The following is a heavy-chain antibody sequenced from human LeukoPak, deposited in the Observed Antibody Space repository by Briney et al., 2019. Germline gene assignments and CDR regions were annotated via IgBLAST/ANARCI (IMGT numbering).Heavy chain of an antibody. CDR3: ARGFDNLGSGWYSY. J-gene: IGHJ4*02. D-gene: IGHD6-19*01. CDR1: GFTFDYYG. V-gene: IGHV3-21*01. CDR2: ISTSSSYI. Sequence: GGSLRLSCAASGFTFDYYGMHWVRQPPGKGLEWVSSISTSSSYIYYADLVKGRFTISRDNAKKSLYLHMNSLRAEDTAIYYCARGFDNLGSGWYSYWGQGTLVTVSS.